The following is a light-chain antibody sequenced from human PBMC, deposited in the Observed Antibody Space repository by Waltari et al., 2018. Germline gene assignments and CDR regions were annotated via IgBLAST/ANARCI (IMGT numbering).Light chain of an antibody. Sequence: QSVLTQPPSASGTPGQRVTISCSGSSSNIGSNYVYWYQQPPGTAPKLLIYRNDQRPSGVPDRFSGSKSGTSASLAISGLRSEDEANYYCAAWDDSLREVFGGGTRLTVL. J-gene: IGLJ3*02. V-gene: IGLV1-47*01. CDR3: AAWDDSLREV. CDR2: RND. CDR1: SSNIGSNY.